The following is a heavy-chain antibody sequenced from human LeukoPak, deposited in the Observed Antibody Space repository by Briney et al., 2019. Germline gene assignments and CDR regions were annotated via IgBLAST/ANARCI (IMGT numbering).Heavy chain of an antibody. CDR2: IYYSGST. CDR3: ARDLVGAAVGFDY. V-gene: IGHV4-59*01. Sequence: TTSETLSLTCTVSGGSISSYYWSWIRQPAGKGLEWIGYIYYSGSTNYNPSLKSRVTISVDTSKNQFSLKLSSVTAADTAVYYCARDLVGAAVGFDYWGQGTLVTVSS. J-gene: IGHJ4*02. D-gene: IGHD1-26*01. CDR1: GGSISSYY.